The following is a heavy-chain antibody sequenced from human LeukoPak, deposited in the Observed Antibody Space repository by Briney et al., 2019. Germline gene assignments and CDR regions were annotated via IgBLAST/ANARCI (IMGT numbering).Heavy chain of an antibody. V-gene: IGHV4-39*01. J-gene: IGHJ4*02. D-gene: IGHD6-25*01. Sequence: SETLSLTCTVSGGSISSTSYFWGWIRQPPGKGLESIGSIYSSGSTYYNPSLKSRVTMSVDTSKNQLSLRVSSVTAADTAVYYCARHRSSGDDYWGQGTLVTVSS. CDR2: IYSSGST. CDR1: GGSISSTSYF. CDR3: ARHRSSGDDY.